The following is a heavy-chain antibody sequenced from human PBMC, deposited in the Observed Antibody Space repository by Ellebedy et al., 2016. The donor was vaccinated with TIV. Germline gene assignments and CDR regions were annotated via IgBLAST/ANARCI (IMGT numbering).Heavy chain of an antibody. CDR1: GYTFTSYY. J-gene: IGHJ4*02. Sequence: ASVKVSCXASGYTFTSYYMHWVRQAPGQGLEWMGWINPNSGGTNYAQKFQGWVTMTRDTSISTAYMELRSLRSDDTAVYYCARDDGGYYFDYWGQGTLVTVSS. V-gene: IGHV1-2*04. CDR2: INPNSGGT. CDR3: ARDDGGYYFDY. D-gene: IGHD4-23*01.